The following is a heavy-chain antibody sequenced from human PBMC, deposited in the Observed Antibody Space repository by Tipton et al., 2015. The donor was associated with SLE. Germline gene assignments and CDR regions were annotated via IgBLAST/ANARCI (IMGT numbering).Heavy chain of an antibody. D-gene: IGHD6-13*01. Sequence: TLSLTCAVYGGSFSGYYWSWIRQPPGKGLEWIGEINHSGSTNNNPSLKSRVTISVDTSKNQFSLKLSSVTAADTAVYSCAREGGSDWYYYFDYWGQGTLVTVSS. CDR1: GGSFSGYY. V-gene: IGHV4-34*01. CDR2: INHSGST. J-gene: IGHJ4*02. CDR3: AREGGSDWYYYFDY.